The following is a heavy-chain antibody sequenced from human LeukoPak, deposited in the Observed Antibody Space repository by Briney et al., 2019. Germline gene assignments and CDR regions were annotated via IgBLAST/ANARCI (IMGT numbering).Heavy chain of an antibody. V-gene: IGHV3-23*01. J-gene: IGHJ4*02. Sequence: GSLRLSCAASGFTFSSYGMSWVRQAPGKGLEWVSGISGSGGSTYYADSVKGRFTISRDNSKNTLYLQMNSLRAEDTAVYYCTSEAGITYYFDYWGQGTLVTVSS. CDR3: TSEAGITYYFDY. D-gene: IGHD6-19*01. CDR2: ISGSGGST. CDR1: GFTFSSYG.